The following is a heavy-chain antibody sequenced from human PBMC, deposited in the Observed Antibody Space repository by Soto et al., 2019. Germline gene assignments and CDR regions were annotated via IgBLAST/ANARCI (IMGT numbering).Heavy chain of an antibody. CDR3: ARDPAP. CDR1: GGSITRGGYY. V-gene: IGHV4-31*03. J-gene: IGHJ5*02. CDR2: IYNSGTT. Sequence: QVQLQESGPGLVKPSETLSLTCTVSGGSITRGGYYWSWIRQHPGKGLEWIGYIYNSGTTYYNPSLKSRVTISVDTSKNHSSLKLTSVTAGDTVADYCARDPAPWGQGPLVTVSS.